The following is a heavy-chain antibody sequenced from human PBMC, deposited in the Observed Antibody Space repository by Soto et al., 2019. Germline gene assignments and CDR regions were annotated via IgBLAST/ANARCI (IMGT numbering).Heavy chain of an antibody. CDR2: IYYSGST. J-gene: IGHJ2*01. Sequence: LSLNCPISGGSISSGGYYWSWIRQHPGKGLEWIGYIYYSGSTYYNPSLKSRVTISVDTSKNQFSLKLSSVTAADTAVYYCARDLGYRYGYFDLWGRGTLVTVSS. D-gene: IGHD5-18*01. CDR3: ARDLGYRYGYFDL. V-gene: IGHV4-31*03. CDR1: GGSISSGGYY.